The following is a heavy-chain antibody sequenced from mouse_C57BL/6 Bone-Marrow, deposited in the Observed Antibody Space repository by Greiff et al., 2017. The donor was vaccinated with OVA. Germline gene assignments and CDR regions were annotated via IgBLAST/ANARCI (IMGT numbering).Heavy chain of an antibody. CDR2: FYPGSGSI. J-gene: IGHJ4*01. Sequence: QVQLKESGAELVKPGASVKLSCKASGYTFTEYTIHWVKQRSGQGLEWIGWFYPGSGSIKYNEKFQDKAKLTADKSSSTVYMELSRLTSEDSAVYFCARRDKYYAMDYWGQGTSVTVSS. V-gene: IGHV1-62-2*01. CDR3: ARRDKYYAMDY. CDR1: GYTFTEYT.